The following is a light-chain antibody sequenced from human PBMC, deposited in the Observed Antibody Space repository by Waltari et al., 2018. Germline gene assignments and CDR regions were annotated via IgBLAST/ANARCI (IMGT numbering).Light chain of an antibody. Sequence: EIVLTQSPATLSLSPGERATLSCGASQSVSSYLAWYQQKPGQAPRLLIYDASNRATGIPARFSGSGSGTDFILTISSLEPEDFAVYYCQQRSDWPPLFTFGPGTKVDIK. V-gene: IGKV3-11*01. J-gene: IGKJ3*01. CDR3: QQRSDWPPLFT. CDR1: QSVSSY. CDR2: DAS.